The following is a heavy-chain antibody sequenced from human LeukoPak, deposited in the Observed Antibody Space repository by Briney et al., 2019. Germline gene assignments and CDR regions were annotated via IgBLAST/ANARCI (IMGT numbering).Heavy chain of an antibody. CDR1: GFTFSSYG. CDR2: ISYDGSNK. D-gene: IGHD2-15*01. J-gene: IGHJ4*02. CDR3: ALSGYGSGGVDY. Sequence: PGRSLRLSCAASGFTFSSYGMHWVRQAPGKGLEWVAVISYDGSNKYHADSVKGRFTISRDNSKNTLYLQMNSLRAEDTAVYYCALSGYGSGGVDYWGQGTLVTVSS. V-gene: IGHV3-30*03.